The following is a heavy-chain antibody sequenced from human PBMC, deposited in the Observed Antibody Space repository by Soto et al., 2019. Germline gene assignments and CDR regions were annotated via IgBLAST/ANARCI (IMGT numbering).Heavy chain of an antibody. J-gene: IGHJ4*02. CDR3: AIAGMAARGYYYDSSGYYGFDY. V-gene: IGHV1-69*13. CDR1: GGTFSSYA. CDR2: IIPIFGTA. Sequence: SVKVSCKASGGTFSSYAISWVRQAPGQGLEWMGGIIPIFGTANYAQKFQGRVTITADESTSTACMELSSLRSEDTAVYYCAIAGMAARGYYYDSSGYYGFDYWGQGTLVTVSS. D-gene: IGHD3-22*01.